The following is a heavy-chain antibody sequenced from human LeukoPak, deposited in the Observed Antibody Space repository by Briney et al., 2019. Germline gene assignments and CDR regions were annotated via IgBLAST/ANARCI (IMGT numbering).Heavy chain of an antibody. D-gene: IGHD3-3*01. Sequence: PSETLSLTCTVSGGSISSGSYYWSWIRQPAGKGLEWIGRIYTSGSTNYNPSLKSRVTISVDTSKNQFSLKLSSVTAADTAVYYCAREKMGERYYDFWSGSLTDAFDIWGQGTMVTVSS. CDR3: AREKMGERYYDFWSGSLTDAFDI. J-gene: IGHJ3*02. V-gene: IGHV4-61*02. CDR2: IYTSGST. CDR1: GGSISSGSYY.